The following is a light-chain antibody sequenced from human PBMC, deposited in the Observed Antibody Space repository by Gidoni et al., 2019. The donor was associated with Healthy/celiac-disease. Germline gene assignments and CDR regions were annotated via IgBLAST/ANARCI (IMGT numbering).Light chain of an antibody. Sequence: QSVLTQPPSVSGAPGQRVTISCTGSSSNIRAGYDVHWYQQLPGTAPKLLIYGNSNRPSGVPDRFSGSKSGTSASLAITGLQAEDVADYYCQSYDSSLSGYWVFGGGTKLTVL. CDR3: QSYDSSLSGYWV. V-gene: IGLV1-40*01. J-gene: IGLJ3*02. CDR1: SSNIRAGYD. CDR2: GNS.